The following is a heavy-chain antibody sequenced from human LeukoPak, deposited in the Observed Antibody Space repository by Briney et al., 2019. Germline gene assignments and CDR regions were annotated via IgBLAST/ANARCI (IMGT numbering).Heavy chain of an antibody. D-gene: IGHD6-19*01. J-gene: IGHJ6*02. Sequence: ASVKVSCKASGYTFTSYGISWVRQAPGQGLEWMGWISTYNGNTTYAQKLQGRVTMTTDTSTSTVYMELRSLRSDDTAVYYCARGAVAGTLFYGMDVWGQGTTVTVS. CDR2: ISTYNGNT. V-gene: IGHV1-18*01. CDR3: ARGAVAGTLFYGMDV. CDR1: GYTFTSYG.